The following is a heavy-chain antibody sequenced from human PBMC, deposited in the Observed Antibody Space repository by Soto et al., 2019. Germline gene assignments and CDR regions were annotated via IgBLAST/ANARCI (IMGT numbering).Heavy chain of an antibody. CDR2: IDAGPRNL. CDR1: GLTFSIYD. Sequence: PGGSLRLSCAASGLTFSIYDMKWVRHAPGKGLEWVSSIDAGPRNLYYADSVRGRFTISRDDAKNSLYLQMNSLRVEDTALYYCARRSVTTYHYFDYWGQGTLVTVSS. J-gene: IGHJ4*02. CDR3: ARRSVTTYHYFDY. D-gene: IGHD4-17*01. V-gene: IGHV3-21*01.